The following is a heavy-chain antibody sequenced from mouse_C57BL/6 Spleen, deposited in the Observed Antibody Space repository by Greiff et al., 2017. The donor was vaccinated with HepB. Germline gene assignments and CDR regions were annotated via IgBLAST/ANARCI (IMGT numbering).Heavy chain of an antibody. CDR2: IYPYNGVS. V-gene: IGHV1-31*01. CDR1: GYSFTGYY. CDR3: ARGDYYGSSYRAMDY. J-gene: IGHJ4*01. D-gene: IGHD1-1*01. Sequence: VQLKESGPELVKPGASVKISCKASGYSFTGYYMHWVKQSHGNILDWIGYIYPYNGVSSYNQKFKGKATLTVDKSSSTAYMELRSLTSEDSAVYYCARGDYYGSSYRAMDYWGQGTSVTVSS.